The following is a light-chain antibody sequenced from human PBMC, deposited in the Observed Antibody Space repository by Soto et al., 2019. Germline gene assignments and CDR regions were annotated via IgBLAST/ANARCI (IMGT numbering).Light chain of an antibody. CDR2: DVT. J-gene: IGLJ2*01. V-gene: IGLV2-14*01. CDR3: SSYTTRSTLV. Sequence: QSALTQPASVSGSPGQSITISCTGTSSDVGAYDFVSCYQHYPGKAPKLVTFDVTHRPPGISDRFSGSKSANKASLTISGLKAEDEAFYYCSSYTTRSTLVFGGGTKRTVL. CDR1: SSDVGAYDF.